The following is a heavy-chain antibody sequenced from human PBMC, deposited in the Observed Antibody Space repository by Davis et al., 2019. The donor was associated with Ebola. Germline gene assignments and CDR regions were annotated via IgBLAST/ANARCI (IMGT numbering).Heavy chain of an antibody. D-gene: IGHD3-16*01. CDR1: GFTFSSYW. CDR2: INSDGSST. Sequence: LSLTCAASGFTFSSYWMHWVRQAPGKGLVWVSRINSDGSSTSYADSVKGRFTISRDNAKNTLYLQMNSLRAEDTAVYYCARGKQFGDYYMDVWGKGTTVTVSS. J-gene: IGHJ6*03. CDR3: ARGKQFGDYYMDV. V-gene: IGHV3-74*01.